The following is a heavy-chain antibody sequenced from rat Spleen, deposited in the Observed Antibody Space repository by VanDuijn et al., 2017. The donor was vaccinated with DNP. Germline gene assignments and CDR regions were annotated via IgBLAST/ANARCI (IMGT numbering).Heavy chain of an antibody. J-gene: IGHJ2*01. V-gene: IGHV5-31*01. CDR2: ITNTGGSI. D-gene: IGHD5-1*01. CDR3: TRDGNWEEDYFDY. Sequence: EVQLVESGGGLVQPGRSLKLSCVASGFTFNNYWMSWIRQAPGKGLEWVASITNTGGSIYYPDSVKSRFTISRDNAQNTLYLQMNSLRSEDTATYYCTRDGNWEEDYFDYWGQGVMVTVSS. CDR1: GFTFNNYW.